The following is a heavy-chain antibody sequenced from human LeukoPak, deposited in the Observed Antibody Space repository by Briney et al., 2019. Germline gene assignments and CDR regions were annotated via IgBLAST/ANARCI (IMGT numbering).Heavy chain of an antibody. V-gene: IGHV3-23*01. Sequence: GGSLRLSCATSGFTFNNNAMTWVRQAPGKGLEWVSSITGSGDTTYYADSVKGRFTISRDNSKNTLYLQMNSLRAEDTAIYYCADSNYWYPVDYWGQGTLVTVSS. CDR2: ITGSGDTT. J-gene: IGHJ4*02. D-gene: IGHD4-11*01. CDR1: GFTFNNNA. CDR3: ADSNYWYPVDY.